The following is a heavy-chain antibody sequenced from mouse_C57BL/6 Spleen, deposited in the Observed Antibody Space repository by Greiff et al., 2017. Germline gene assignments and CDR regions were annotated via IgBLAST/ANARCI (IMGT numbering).Heavy chain of an antibody. Sequence: VQLQQSGAELARPGASVKLSCKASGYTFTSYGISWVKQRTGQGLEWIGEIYPRSGNTYYNGKFKGKATLTADKSSSTAYMELRSLTSEDSAVYFCARFYSNYYFDYWGQGTTLTVSS. CDR1: GYTFTSYG. D-gene: IGHD2-5*01. V-gene: IGHV1-81*01. J-gene: IGHJ2*01. CDR2: IYPRSGNT. CDR3: ARFYSNYYFDY.